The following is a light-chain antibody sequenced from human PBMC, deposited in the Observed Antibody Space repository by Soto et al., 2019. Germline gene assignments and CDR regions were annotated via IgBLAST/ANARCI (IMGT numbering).Light chain of an antibody. V-gene: IGKV1-5*01. CDR2: DAS. Sequence: DIQMTQSPSTLSASVGDRVTITCRASQSISSWLAWYRQKPGKAPKLLIYDASSLESGVPSRFSGSGSGTEFTLTISSLQPDDFATYYCQQYGTFGQGTKVDI. CDR1: QSISSW. CDR3: QQYGT. J-gene: IGKJ1*01.